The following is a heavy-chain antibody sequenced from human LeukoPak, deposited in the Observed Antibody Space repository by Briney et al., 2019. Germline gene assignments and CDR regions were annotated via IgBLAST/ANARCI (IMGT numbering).Heavy chain of an antibody. D-gene: IGHD3-22*01. CDR1: GGSINSNTYY. Sequence: SETLSLTCTVSGGSINSNTYYWGWIRQPPGKGLEWIGGIYYSGSTYYNPSLKSRVTISVDTSKNQFSLKLSSVTAADTAVYYCARLSGYYSALFDYWGQGTLVTVSS. J-gene: IGHJ4*02. V-gene: IGHV4-39*01. CDR3: ARLSGYYSALFDY. CDR2: IYYSGST.